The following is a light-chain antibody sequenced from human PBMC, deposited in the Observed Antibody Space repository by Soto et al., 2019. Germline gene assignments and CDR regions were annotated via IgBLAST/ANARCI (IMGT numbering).Light chain of an antibody. CDR3: QQYDQWWT. V-gene: IGKV3-15*01. CDR1: QSINTN. Sequence: ETVMTQSPATLSVSPGERATFSCRASQSINTNLAWFQLKPGQAPRLLIYGASIRAAGIPARFSGSGSGTEFSLTISSLQSEDFGVFFCQQYDQWWTVGQGTKVDIK. CDR2: GAS. J-gene: IGKJ1*01.